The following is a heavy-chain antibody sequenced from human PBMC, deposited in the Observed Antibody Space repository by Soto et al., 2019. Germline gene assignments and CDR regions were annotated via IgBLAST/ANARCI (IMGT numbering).Heavy chain of an antibody. D-gene: IGHD6-6*01. CDR1: GYTFTSYD. CDR2: MNPNSGNT. J-gene: IGHJ5*02. CDR3: ARQCIEARFNWFDP. V-gene: IGHV1-8*01. Sequence: ASVKVSCKASGYTFTSYDINWVRQATGQGLEWMGWMNPNSGNTGYAQKFQGRVTMTRNTSISTAYMELSSLRSEDTAVYYCARQCIEARFNWFDPWGQGTLVTVSS.